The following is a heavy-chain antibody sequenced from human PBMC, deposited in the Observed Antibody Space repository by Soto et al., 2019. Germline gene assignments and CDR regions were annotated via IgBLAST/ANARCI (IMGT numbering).Heavy chain of an antibody. V-gene: IGHV3-9*01. Sequence: EVQLVESGGGLVQPGRSLRLSCAASGFTFDDYAMHWVRQAPGKGLEWVSGISGNSGSIGYADSVKGRFTISRDNAKNSLYLQMNSLRAEDTALYYCAKERGLVLSFYFDYWGQGTRVTVSS. D-gene: IGHD6-19*01. J-gene: IGHJ4*02. CDR3: AKERGLVLSFYFDY. CDR2: ISGNSGSI. CDR1: GFTFDDYA.